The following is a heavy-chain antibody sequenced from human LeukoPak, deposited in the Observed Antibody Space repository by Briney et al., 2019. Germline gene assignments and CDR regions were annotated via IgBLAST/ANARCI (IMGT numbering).Heavy chain of an antibody. J-gene: IGHJ4*02. CDR3: AKDKYSNYNAYYFDY. CDR2: ISWNSGSI. CDR1: GFTFDDYA. Sequence: PGRSLRLSCAASGFTFDDYAMHWVRQAPGKGLEWVSGISWNSGSIGYADSVKGRFTISRDNAKNSLYLQMNSLRAEDMALYYCAKDKYSNYNAYYFDYWGQGTLVTVSS. D-gene: IGHD4-11*01. V-gene: IGHV3-9*03.